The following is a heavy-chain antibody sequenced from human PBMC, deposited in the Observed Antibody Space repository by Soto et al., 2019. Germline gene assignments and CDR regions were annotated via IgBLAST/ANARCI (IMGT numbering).Heavy chain of an antibody. D-gene: IGHD6-6*01. CDR1: GYTFTSYG. CDR2: ISAYNGNT. V-gene: IGHV1-18*01. CDR3: ARVRGHLVPHY. J-gene: IGHJ4*02. Sequence: QVQLVQSGAEVKKPGASVKVSCKASGYTFTSYGISWVRQSPGQVLEWMGWISAYNGNTNYAQQLQRRGTMTTDTATSTASVELRSLTSDQTAVYYCARVRGHLVPHYWGRGTLVAVSS.